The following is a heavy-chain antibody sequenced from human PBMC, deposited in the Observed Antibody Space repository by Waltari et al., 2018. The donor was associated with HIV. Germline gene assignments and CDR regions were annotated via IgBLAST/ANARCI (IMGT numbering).Heavy chain of an antibody. D-gene: IGHD2-2*01. CDR3: ARALGRGYCSSTSCFFDY. J-gene: IGHJ4*02. CDR2: MNPNSGNT. Sequence: QVQLVQSGAEVKKPGASVKVSCKASGYTFTSYDINWVRQATGQGPEWMGWMNPNSGNTGYAQKFQGRVTMTRDTSISTAYMELSSLRSDDTAVYYCARALGRGYCSSTSCFFDYWGQGPLVTVSS. V-gene: IGHV1-8*01. CDR1: GYTFTSYD.